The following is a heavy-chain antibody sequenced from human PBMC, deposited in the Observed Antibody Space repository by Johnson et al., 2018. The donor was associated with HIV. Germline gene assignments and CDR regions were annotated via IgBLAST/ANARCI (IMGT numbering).Heavy chain of an antibody. V-gene: IGHV3-30*02. CDR2: IRYDGSNK. Sequence: QVQLVESGGGLVTPGGSVKLSCQGSGFTFSDYYMTWIRQAPGKGLEWVAFIRYDGSNKYYADSVKGRFTISRDNSKNTLYLQMNSLRAEDTAVYYCAKVYNWNSLKGAFDIWGQGTMVTVSS. CDR1: GFTFSDYY. D-gene: IGHD1-7*01. CDR3: AKVYNWNSLKGAFDI. J-gene: IGHJ3*02.